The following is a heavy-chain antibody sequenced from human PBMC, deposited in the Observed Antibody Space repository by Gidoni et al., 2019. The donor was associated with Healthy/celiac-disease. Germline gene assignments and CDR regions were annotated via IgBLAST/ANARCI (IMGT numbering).Heavy chain of an antibody. Sequence: QVHLQGSGPGLVKTSVTLYLTHTVSGGSISIYDWSGIRQPPGKGLVWVGNIDYRGGTNDNPPRTGRVTISVETSKTQFSLKLSSVTAAVTAVYYCAGQWLADDVDIWGHGKRVAVSS. D-gene: IGHD6-19*01. CDR1: GGSISIYD. CDR2: IDYRGGT. V-gene: IGHV4-59*01. CDR3: AGQWLADDVDI. J-gene: IGHJ3*02.